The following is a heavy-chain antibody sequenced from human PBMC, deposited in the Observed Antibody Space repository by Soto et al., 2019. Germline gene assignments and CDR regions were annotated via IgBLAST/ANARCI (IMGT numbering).Heavy chain of an antibody. V-gene: IGHV1-69*01. Sequence: QVQLVQSGAEVKKPGSSVKVSCKASGGTFSSYAITWVRQAPGQGLERMGGIIPIFGTANYAQKFQGRVTITADESLTTAYMELSSLRSEDTAVYYCARDFPSSSSDPWGQGTLVTVSS. CDR1: GGTFSSYA. J-gene: IGHJ5*02. CDR2: IIPIFGTA. CDR3: ARDFPSSSSDP.